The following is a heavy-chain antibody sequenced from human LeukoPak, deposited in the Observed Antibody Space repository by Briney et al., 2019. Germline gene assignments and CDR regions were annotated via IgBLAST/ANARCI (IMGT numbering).Heavy chain of an antibody. J-gene: IGHJ4*02. D-gene: IGHD3-10*01. CDR2: INPDGSNT. CDR1: GFTFSNYW. CDR3: AKDLHYGSADY. Sequence: GGSLRLSCAAPGFTFSNYWMHWVPQAPGKGLVWVSYINPDGSNTNYADSVKGRFTISRDNAKNALYLQMNSLRAEDTAVYYCAKDLHYGSADYWGQGTLVTVSS. V-gene: IGHV3-74*01.